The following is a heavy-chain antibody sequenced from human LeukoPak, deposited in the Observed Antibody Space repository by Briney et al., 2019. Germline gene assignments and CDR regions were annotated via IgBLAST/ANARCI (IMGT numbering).Heavy chain of an antibody. Sequence: SETLSLTYTVSGGSISSYYWSWIRQPPGKGLEWIGYIYYSGNTKYNPSLKSRVTISVDTSTNQFSLKLSSVTAADTAVYYCATERQLRFDYWGQGTLVTVSS. J-gene: IGHJ4*02. CDR2: IYYSGNT. V-gene: IGHV4-59*01. D-gene: IGHD1-26*01. CDR1: GGSISSYY. CDR3: ATERQLRFDY.